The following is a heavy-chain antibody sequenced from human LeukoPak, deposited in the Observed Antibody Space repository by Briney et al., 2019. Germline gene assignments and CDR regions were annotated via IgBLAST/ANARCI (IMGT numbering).Heavy chain of an antibody. Sequence: PGGSLRLSCAASGFTFSSYGMHWVRQAPGKGLEWVAFIRYDGSNKYYADSVKGRFTISRDNSKNTLYLQMNSLRAEDTAVYYCAKDRGGSYGNWFDPWGQGTLVTVSS. CDR3: AKDRGGSYGNWFDP. CDR2: IRYDGSNK. J-gene: IGHJ5*02. V-gene: IGHV3-30*02. D-gene: IGHD1-26*01. CDR1: GFTFSSYG.